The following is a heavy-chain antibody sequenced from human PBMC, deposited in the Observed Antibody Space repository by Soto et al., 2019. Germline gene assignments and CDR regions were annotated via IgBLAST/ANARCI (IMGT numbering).Heavy chain of an antibody. CDR2: VHVTGNI. J-gene: IGHJ6*02. Sequence: QVSLQESGPGLVRSSETLSLTCTVSNDSFTSYYWSWIRQSAGRGLEWIGRVHVTGNIHYNPSLRSRVTMSSDSSSSQFFLRLTSVTAADTAVYYCARDANFSLSWYYYQGIDVWGPGTTVTVTS. D-gene: IGHD2-8*01. V-gene: IGHV4-4*07. CDR1: NDSFTSYY. CDR3: ARDANFSLSWYYYQGIDV.